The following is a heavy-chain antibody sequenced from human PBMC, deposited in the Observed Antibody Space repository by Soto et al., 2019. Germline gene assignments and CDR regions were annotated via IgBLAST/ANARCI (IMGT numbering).Heavy chain of an antibody. J-gene: IGHJ4*02. V-gene: IGHV4-39*01. D-gene: IGHD1-26*01. CDR2: IYFGGST. CDR3: ARAPIRGHQVEGQPPTSQTLDY. Sequence: SDTLSRTCAVACYSTSGSTSYWDWIRQPPGNGLEWIGNIYFGGSTYYNPSLKSRVTISADASKRQFSLNLTSVTAADTAVYYCARAPIRGHQVEGQPPTSQTLDYWGQGMLVTVS. CDR1: CYSTSGSTSY.